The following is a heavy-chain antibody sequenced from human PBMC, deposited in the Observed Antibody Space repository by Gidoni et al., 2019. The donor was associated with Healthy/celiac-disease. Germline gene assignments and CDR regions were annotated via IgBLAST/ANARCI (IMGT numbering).Heavy chain of an antibody. CDR2: IKSKTDGGTT. V-gene: IGHV3-15*01. J-gene: IGHJ4*02. Sequence: EVQLVESGGGLVKPGGSLRLYCAASGFTFSNAWMSWVRQAQGKGLEWFGRIKSKTDGGTTDYAAPVKGRFTISRDDSKNTLYLQMNSLKTEDTAVYYCTTIDYALYYFDYWGQGTLVTVSS. CDR1: GFTFSNAW. CDR3: TTIDYALYYFDY. D-gene: IGHD4-17*01.